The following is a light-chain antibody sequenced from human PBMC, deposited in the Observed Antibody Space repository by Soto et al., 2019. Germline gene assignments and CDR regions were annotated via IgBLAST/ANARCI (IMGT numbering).Light chain of an antibody. Sequence: EIVMTQSPAILSVSPGERVTLSCRASQSVSRNIAWYQQTPGQPPRLLIYGASTRATGTPDRFSGSASGTHFTLTITSLQSDDFAVYYCQEYDTWPWGPFTFGPGTKVDAK. J-gene: IGKJ3*01. CDR2: GAS. CDR1: QSVSRN. CDR3: QEYDTWPWGPFT. V-gene: IGKV3-15*01.